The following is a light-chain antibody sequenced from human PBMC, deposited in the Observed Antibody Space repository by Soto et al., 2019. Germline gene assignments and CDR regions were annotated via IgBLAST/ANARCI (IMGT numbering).Light chain of an antibody. J-gene: IGKJ1*01. CDR1: QSVSSN. Sequence: EIVMTQSPATLSVSPGERATLSCRASQSVSSNLAWYQQKPGQAPRLLIYGASTRATGIPARFSGRRSGTEFTLTISGLQSEDFAVYYCQQYNNWPPWTFGQGTKVEIK. CDR2: GAS. CDR3: QQYNNWPPWT. V-gene: IGKV3-15*01.